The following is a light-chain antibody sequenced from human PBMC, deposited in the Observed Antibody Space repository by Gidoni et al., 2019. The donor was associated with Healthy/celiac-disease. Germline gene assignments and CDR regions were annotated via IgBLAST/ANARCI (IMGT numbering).Light chain of an antibody. CDR3: NSRDSSGNHLWV. CDR1: SLRSYD. V-gene: IGLV3-19*01. CDR2: SKN. J-gene: IGLJ3*02. Sequence: SSELTQDPAVSVALGQTVRITCPGDSLRSYDAIWYQQKPGQAPVLVIYSKNNRPSGIPDRFAGYSSGNTASLTITGAQAEDEADYYCNSRDSSGNHLWVFGGGTKLTVL.